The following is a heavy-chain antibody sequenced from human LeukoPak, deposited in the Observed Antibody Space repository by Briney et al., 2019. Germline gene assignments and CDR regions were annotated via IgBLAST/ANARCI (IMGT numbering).Heavy chain of an antibody. Sequence: PSETLSLTCTVSGGSISSYYWSWIRQPPGKGPEWIGYIYYSGSTNYNPSLKSRVTMSVDTSKNQFSLKLSSVTAADTAVYYCARDRLLRGYFDYWGQGTLVTVSS. CDR3: ARDRLLRGYFDY. CDR1: GGSISSYY. CDR2: IYYSGST. V-gene: IGHV4-59*12. D-gene: IGHD2-15*01. J-gene: IGHJ4*02.